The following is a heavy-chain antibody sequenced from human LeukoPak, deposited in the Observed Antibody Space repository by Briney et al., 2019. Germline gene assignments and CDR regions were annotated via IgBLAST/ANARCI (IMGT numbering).Heavy chain of an antibody. Sequence: ASVKVSCKASGYTFTCYGLSWVRQAPGQGLEWMGWISSYNGKTNYAQKFQGRLTMTTDTSTSTAYMELRSLTSDDTVVYYCARDITVVSLASIGFDYWSQGTVVTVSS. CDR2: ISSYNGKT. J-gene: IGHJ4*02. D-gene: IGHD3-16*01. CDR1: GYTFTCYG. CDR3: ARDITVVSLASIGFDY. V-gene: IGHV1-18*01.